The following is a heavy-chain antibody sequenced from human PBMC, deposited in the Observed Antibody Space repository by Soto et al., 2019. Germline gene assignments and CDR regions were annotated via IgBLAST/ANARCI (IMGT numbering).Heavy chain of an antibody. CDR2: ITPISVTT. CDR1: GANFRSYA. Sequence: SVNVSWKFCGANFRSYAMNWMREAAGQGLEGMGGITPISVTTNFAQKFQGRVTITADESPSTPYRELSSLRYDDTAVYYGARAGTWGQGSPVTVSS. V-gene: IGHV1-69*13. J-gene: IGHJ5*02. CDR3: ARAGT.